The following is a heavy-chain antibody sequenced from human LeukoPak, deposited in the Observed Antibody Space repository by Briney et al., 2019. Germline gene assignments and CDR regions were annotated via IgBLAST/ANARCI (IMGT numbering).Heavy chain of an antibody. CDR1: GYTFTSYG. CDR2: ISAYNGNT. CDR3: ARDQAGDCSGGSCYSKPYFQH. D-gene: IGHD2-15*01. Sequence: ASVKVSCKASGYTFTSYGTSWVRQAPGQGLEWMGWISAYNGNTNYAQKLQGRVTMTTDTSTSTAYMELRSLRSDDTAVYYCARDQAGDCSGGSCYSKPYFQHWGQGTLVTVSS. J-gene: IGHJ1*01. V-gene: IGHV1-18*01.